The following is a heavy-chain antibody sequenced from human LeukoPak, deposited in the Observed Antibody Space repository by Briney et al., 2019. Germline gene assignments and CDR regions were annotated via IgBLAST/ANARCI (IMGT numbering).Heavy chain of an antibody. V-gene: IGHV3-21*01. D-gene: IGHD3-10*01. CDR3: ARDGITMVRGVLDY. Sequence: GGSLRLSCAASGFTFSSYSMNWVRQAPGKGLDWVSSISSSSSYIYYADSVKGRFTISRDNAKNSLYLHMNSLSAEDTAVYYCARDGITMVRGVLDYWGQGTLVTVSS. J-gene: IGHJ4*02. CDR1: GFTFSSYS. CDR2: ISSSSSYI.